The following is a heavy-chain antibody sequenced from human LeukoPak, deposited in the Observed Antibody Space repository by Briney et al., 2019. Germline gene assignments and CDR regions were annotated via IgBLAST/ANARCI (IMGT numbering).Heavy chain of an antibody. V-gene: IGHV4-38-2*02. CDR2: ISHSGST. D-gene: IGHD5-12*01. CDR1: GDSISNPYY. CDR3: ARAGYSGYGTDY. Sequence: SETLSLTCTVSGDSISNPYYWGWIRQPPGKGLEWIGSISHSGSTFYTPSLRSRVAISLDTSKNQFSLKLNSVTAADTAVYYCARAGYSGYGTDYWGQGTLVTVSS. J-gene: IGHJ4*02.